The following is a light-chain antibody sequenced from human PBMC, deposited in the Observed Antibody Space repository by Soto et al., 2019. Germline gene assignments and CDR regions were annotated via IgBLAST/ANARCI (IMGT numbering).Light chain of an antibody. CDR2: FNN. CDR3: AAWDDSLSGYV. V-gene: IGLV1-47*02. J-gene: IGLJ1*01. Sequence: QAVVTQPPSASGTPGQRVTISCSGSSSNIGRNFVYWYQQLPGAAPKLLIYFNNERPSGVPDRFSGSKSGTSASLAISGLRSEDEADYYCAAWDDSLSGYVFGPGTKLTVL. CDR1: SSNIGRNF.